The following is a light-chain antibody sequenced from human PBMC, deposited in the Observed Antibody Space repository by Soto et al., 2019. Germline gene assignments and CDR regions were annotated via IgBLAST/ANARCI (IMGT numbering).Light chain of an antibody. V-gene: IGLV7-46*01. CDR3: LLSYSGARLV. CDR2: DTT. J-gene: IGLJ2*01. Sequence: QAVVTQEASLTVSPGGTVTLTCGSNTGPVTSSHYPYWFQLKPGQAPRTLIYDTTNKHSWTPARFSGSLLGGKAALTLSGAQAEDEAEYYCLLSYSGARLVFGGGTKVTVL. CDR1: TGPVTSSHY.